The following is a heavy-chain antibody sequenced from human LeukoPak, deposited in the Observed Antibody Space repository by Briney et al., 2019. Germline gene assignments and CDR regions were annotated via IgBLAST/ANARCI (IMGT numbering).Heavy chain of an antibody. CDR2: INSDGNST. CDR1: GFTFSSYW. Sequence: GGSLRLSCAASGFTFSSYWMHWVRQAPGKGLVWVSRINSDGNSTSYADSVKGRFTISRDNSKNTLYLQMNSLRAEDTAIYYCAKKYSTGLDPWGQGTLVTVSS. D-gene: IGHD1-26*01. V-gene: IGHV3-74*01. J-gene: IGHJ5*02. CDR3: AKKYSTGLDP.